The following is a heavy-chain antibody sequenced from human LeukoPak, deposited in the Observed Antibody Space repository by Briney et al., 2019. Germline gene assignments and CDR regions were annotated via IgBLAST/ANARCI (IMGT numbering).Heavy chain of an antibody. D-gene: IGHD3-22*01. CDR1: GYTFTSYG. J-gene: IGHJ3*02. Sequence: ASVKVSCKASGYTFTSYGISWVRQAPGQGLEWMGWISAYNGNTNYAQKLQGRVTMTTDTSTSTAYMELRSLRSDDTAVYYCARDAWNYDSSGLRGAFDIWGQGTMVTVSS. CDR3: ARDAWNYDSSGLRGAFDI. V-gene: IGHV1-18*01. CDR2: ISAYNGNT.